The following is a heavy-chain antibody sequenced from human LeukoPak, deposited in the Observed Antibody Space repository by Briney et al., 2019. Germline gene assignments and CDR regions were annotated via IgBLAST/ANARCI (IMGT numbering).Heavy chain of an antibody. CDR1: GFTFSSCE. CDR2: ISSSGSTI. Sequence: GGSLRLSCAASGFTFSSCEMNWVRQAPGKGLEWVSYISSSGSTIYYADSVKGRFTISRDNAKNSLYLQMNSLRAEDTAIYYCAREDPGIAVAVDYWGQGTLVTVSS. D-gene: IGHD6-19*01. CDR3: AREDPGIAVAVDY. J-gene: IGHJ4*02. V-gene: IGHV3-48*03.